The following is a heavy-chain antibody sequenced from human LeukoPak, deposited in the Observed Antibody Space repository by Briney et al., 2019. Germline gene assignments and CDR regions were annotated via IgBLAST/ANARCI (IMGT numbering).Heavy chain of an antibody. Sequence: SETLSLTCTVSGASISPYYWTWIRQPPGKRLEWIGYIYSSGSTSYNPSLKSRVTISLDTSNNQFPLRLSSVTAADTAVYYCARLPGTGRFDPWGQGTLVTVSS. CDR3: ARLPGTGRFDP. V-gene: IGHV4-59*08. CDR1: GASISPYY. J-gene: IGHJ5*02. CDR2: IYSSGST. D-gene: IGHD1-14*01.